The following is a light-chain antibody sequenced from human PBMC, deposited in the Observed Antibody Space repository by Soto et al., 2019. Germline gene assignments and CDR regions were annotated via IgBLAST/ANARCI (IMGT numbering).Light chain of an antibody. Sequence: DVVMTQSPLSLPVTLGQPASISCRSNQSLVHSDGIAYFSWFQQRPGRSPRRLIYKVSNRDSGVPARFSGSGSGTDFALKISRVEAEDVGVYYGMQGTYWPLYFGQGTRLEIK. CDR1: QSLVHSDGIAY. V-gene: IGKV2-30*02. J-gene: IGKJ5*01. CDR3: MQGTYWPLY. CDR2: KVS.